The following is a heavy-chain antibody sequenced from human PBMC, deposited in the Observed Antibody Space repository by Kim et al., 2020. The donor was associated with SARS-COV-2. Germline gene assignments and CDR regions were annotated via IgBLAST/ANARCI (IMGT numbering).Heavy chain of an antibody. V-gene: IGHV1-46*01. CDR2: INPSGGST. CDR3: ARGTRITMVRGVKGPPDY. D-gene: IGHD3-10*01. J-gene: IGHJ4*02. Sequence: ASVKVSCKASGYTFTSYYMHWVRQAPGQGLEWMGIINPSGGSTSYAQKFQGRVTMTRDTSTSTVYMELSSLRSEDTAVYYCARGTRITMVRGVKGPPDYWGQGTLVTVSS. CDR1: GYTFTSYY.